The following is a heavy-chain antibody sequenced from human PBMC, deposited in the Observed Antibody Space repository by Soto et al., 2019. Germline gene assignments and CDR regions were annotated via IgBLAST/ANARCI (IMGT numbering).Heavy chain of an antibody. CDR3: AKGGGIAARHFYYYGMDV. CDR1: GFTFSSYG. J-gene: IGHJ6*02. V-gene: IGHV3-30*18. D-gene: IGHD6-6*01. CDR2: ISYDGSNK. Sequence: GGSLRLSCAASGFTFSSYGMHWVRQAPGKGLEWVAVISYDGSNKYYADSVKGRFTISRDNSKNTLYLQMNSLRAEDTAVYYCAKGGGIAARHFYYYGMDVWGQGTTVTVSS.